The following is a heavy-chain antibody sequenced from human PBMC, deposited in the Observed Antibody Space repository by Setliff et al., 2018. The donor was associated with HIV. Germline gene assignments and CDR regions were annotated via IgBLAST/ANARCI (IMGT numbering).Heavy chain of an antibody. D-gene: IGHD6-6*01. CDR1: GASISSQY. Sequence: PSETLSLTCIVSGASISSQYWSWIRQPAGKGLEWIGYIYYSGTTKYNPSLKSRVTISVDTSKNQFSLKLSSVTAAGTAVYYCASEAWTSYRSSSGYYYYYMDVWGKGTTVTVSS. J-gene: IGHJ6*03. V-gene: IGHV4-59*11. CDR2: IYYSGTT. CDR3: ASEAWTSYRSSSGYYYYYMDV.